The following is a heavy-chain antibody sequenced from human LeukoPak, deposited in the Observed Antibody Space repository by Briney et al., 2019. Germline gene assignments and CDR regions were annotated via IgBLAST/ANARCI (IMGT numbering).Heavy chain of an antibody. Sequence: GGSLRLSCTASGFTFGDYAMTWVRQAPGKGLEWVGFIRSKAYGGTIEYAASVKGRFTISRDDSKNTLYLQMNSLKTEDTAVYYCTTDRGMAAAGVFDYWGQGTLVTVSS. CDR3: TTDRGMAAAGVFDY. D-gene: IGHD6-13*01. V-gene: IGHV3-49*04. CDR1: GFTFGDYA. J-gene: IGHJ4*02. CDR2: IRSKAYGGTI.